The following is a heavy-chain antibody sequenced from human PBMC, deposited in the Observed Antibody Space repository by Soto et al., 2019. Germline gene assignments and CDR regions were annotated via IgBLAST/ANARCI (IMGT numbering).Heavy chain of an antibody. V-gene: IGHV3-30*18. CDR2: ISYDGSNK. D-gene: IGHD6-13*01. Sequence: QVQLVESGGGVVQPGRSLRLSCAASGFTFSSYGMHWVRQAPGQGLEWVAVISYDGSNKYYADSVKSRFTISRDNSKNTLYLQMNSLRAEDTAVYYCANRAIEQQLVLDYYGMDVWGQGTTVTVSS. CDR1: GFTFSSYG. J-gene: IGHJ6*02. CDR3: ANRAIEQQLVLDYYGMDV.